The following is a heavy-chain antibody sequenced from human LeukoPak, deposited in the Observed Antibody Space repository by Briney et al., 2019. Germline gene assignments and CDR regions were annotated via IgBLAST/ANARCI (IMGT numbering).Heavy chain of an antibody. CDR1: GYTFTGYY. D-gene: IGHD2-15*01. J-gene: IGHJ4*02. CDR3: ARDPVGYCSGGSCYGYYFDY. V-gene: IGHV1-2*02. CDR2: INPNGGGT. Sequence: ASVKVSCKASGYTFTGYYMHWVRQAPGQGLEWMGWINPNGGGTNYAQKFQGRVTMTRDTSISTAYMELSRLRSDDTAVYYCARDPVGYCSGGSCYGYYFDYWGQGTLVTVSS.